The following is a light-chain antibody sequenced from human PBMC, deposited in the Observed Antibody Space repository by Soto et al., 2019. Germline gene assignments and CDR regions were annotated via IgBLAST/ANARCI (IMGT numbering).Light chain of an antibody. J-gene: IGKJ4*01. CDR2: DVS. V-gene: IGKV3-11*01. CDR1: QSVYSY. CDR3: QHRNDCPFT. Sequence: EVVLTQSPATLSLSPGERATLSCRASQSVYSYLAWYQQKPGQPPMLLISDVSNRATGIPSMFSGSGYGTDFTLTISILEPEDFAFYYCQHRNDCPFTFGGGTKVEIK.